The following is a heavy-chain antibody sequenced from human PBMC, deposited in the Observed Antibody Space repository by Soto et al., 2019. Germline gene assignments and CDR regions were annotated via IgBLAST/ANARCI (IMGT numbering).Heavy chain of an antibody. V-gene: IGHV4-38-2*01. J-gene: IGHJ4*02. Sequence: ETLSLTCAVSGYSISSGYYWGWIRQPPGKGLEWIGSIYHSGSTYYNPSLKSRVTISVDTSKNQFSLKLSSVTAADTAVYYCARTAFVSDYGVDYWGQGTLVTVSS. CDR1: GYSISSGYY. CDR3: ARTAFVSDYGVDY. D-gene: IGHD4-17*01. CDR2: IYHSGST.